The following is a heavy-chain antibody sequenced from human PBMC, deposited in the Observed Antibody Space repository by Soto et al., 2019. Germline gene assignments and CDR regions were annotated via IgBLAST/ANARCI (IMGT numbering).Heavy chain of an antibody. CDR1: GFTFSSYS. Sequence: QVQLVESGGGVVQPGRSLRLSCAASGFTFSSYSMHWVSQAPGKGLEWVAVISYDGSNKYYADSVKGRFTISRDNSKNTLYLQMNSLRAEDTAVYYCARSSSGYYYGMDVWGQGTTVTVSS. CDR2: ISYDGSNK. D-gene: IGHD6-6*01. V-gene: IGHV3-30-3*01. J-gene: IGHJ6*02. CDR3: ARSSSGYYYGMDV.